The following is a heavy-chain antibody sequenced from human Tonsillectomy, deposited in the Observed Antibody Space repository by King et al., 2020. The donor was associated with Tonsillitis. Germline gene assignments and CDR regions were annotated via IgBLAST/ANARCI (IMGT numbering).Heavy chain of an antibody. Sequence: QLQESGPGLVKPSQTLSLTCTVSGGSITSGSYYWRWIRQPAGKGLEWIGRIYTSGSTNYNPSLKSRVTISVDTSKNQFSLKLNSVTAADTAVYYCARDSAPMGSWFDPWGQGTLVTVSS. CDR1: GGSITSGSYY. CDR2: IYTSGST. D-gene: IGHD1-26*01. V-gene: IGHV4-61*02. CDR3: ARDSAPMGSWFDP. J-gene: IGHJ5*02.